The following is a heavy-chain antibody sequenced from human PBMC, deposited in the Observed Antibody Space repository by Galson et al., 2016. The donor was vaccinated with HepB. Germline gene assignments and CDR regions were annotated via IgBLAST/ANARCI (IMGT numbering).Heavy chain of an antibody. CDR1: GFTFSSYA. CDR3: ARDRGFYSSTWD. V-gene: IGHV3-23*01. D-gene: IGHD2-2*01. CDR2: ISGDGAP. J-gene: IGHJ4*02. Sequence: SLRLSCAASGFTFSSYAMSWVRQAPGKGLEWVSSISGDGAPYYVDSMKGRFTISRDNSKDTLYLQMISLRAEDTAVYYRARDRGFYSSTWDWGQGTLVTVSS.